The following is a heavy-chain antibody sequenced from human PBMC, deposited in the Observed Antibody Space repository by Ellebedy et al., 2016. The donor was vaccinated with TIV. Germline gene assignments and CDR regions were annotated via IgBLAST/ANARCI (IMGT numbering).Heavy chain of an antibody. V-gene: IGHV2-5*02. Sequence: SGPTLVKPTQTLTLTCTVSGISVSTNKVAVAWIRQPPGKALDWLALIFWDDEERYNPSLKSRLTITKDTSKNQVVLTMTNLDPVDTATYFCAHVADNDYGNYGDYWGQGILVTVSS. CDR3: AHVADNDYGNYGDY. CDR1: GISVSTNKVA. D-gene: IGHD4-11*01. J-gene: IGHJ4*02. CDR2: IFWDDEE.